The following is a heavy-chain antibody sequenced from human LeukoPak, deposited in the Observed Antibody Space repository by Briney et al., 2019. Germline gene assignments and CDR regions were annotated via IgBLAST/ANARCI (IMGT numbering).Heavy chain of an antibody. D-gene: IGHD6-19*01. V-gene: IGHV4-59*01. CDR2: IYYSETT. CDR3: ARLTVAGTGDS. CDR1: VGSLSSYY. J-gene: IGHJ4*02. Sequence: PSESLSLTRTVSVGSLSSYYWSWVRPPPGGGLEWIGYIYYSETTDYTPSLKSRVTISVDTSKNQFSPKMRSVTAADTAVYYCARLTVAGTGDSWGQGTLVTVSS.